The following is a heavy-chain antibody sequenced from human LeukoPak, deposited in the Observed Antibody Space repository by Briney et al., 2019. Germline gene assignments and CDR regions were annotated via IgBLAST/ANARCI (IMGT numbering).Heavy chain of an antibody. V-gene: IGHV3-21*01. Sequence: GGSLRLSCAASGFTFSSYSMNWVRQAPGKGLEWVSSISSSSSYIYYADSVKGRFTISRDSAKNSLYLQMNSLRAEDTAVYYCARVNYDSSGYYLYYFDYWGQGTLVTVSS. D-gene: IGHD3-22*01. CDR3: ARVNYDSSGYYLYYFDY. J-gene: IGHJ4*02. CDR2: ISSSSSYI. CDR1: GFTFSSYS.